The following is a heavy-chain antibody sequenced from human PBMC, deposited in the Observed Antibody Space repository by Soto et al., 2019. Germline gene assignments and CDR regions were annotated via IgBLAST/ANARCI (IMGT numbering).Heavy chain of an antibody. Sequence: QVQLEQSGAEVKNPGASVKVSCKASGYTFTSYYMHWVRQAPGQGLEWMGVNNPGGGITSYAENLHGRVTMTRDTSTSTAYMELSSLRSEDTAIYYCARGLAVAYSPALLWGQGTLLTVYS. CDR1: GYTFTSYY. D-gene: IGHD6-19*01. V-gene: IGHV1-46*01. CDR2: NNPGGGIT. J-gene: IGHJ4*02. CDR3: ARGLAVAYSPALL.